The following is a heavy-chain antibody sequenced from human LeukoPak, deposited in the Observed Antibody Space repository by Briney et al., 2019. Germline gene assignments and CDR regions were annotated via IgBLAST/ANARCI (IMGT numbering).Heavy chain of an antibody. Sequence: AGSLRLSCAASAFTFCSYEMNWVRHAQGQGLEGVSYINSGGSTIYYADSVKGRFTITRDNAKNSLYLQMDSLRAEDTAVYYCAREGDDSSGYYYGFDYWGQGTLVTVSS. J-gene: IGHJ4*02. CDR3: AREGDDSSGYYYGFDY. CDR2: INSGGSTI. V-gene: IGHV3-48*03. D-gene: IGHD3-22*01. CDR1: AFTFCSYE.